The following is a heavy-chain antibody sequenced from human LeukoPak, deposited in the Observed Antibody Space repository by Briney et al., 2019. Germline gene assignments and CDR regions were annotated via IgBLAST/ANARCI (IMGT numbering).Heavy chain of an antibody. D-gene: IGHD4-17*01. Sequence: SETLSLTCAVYGGSFSGYYWSWIRQPPGKGLEWIGEINDSGSTNYNPSLKSRVTISVDTSKNQFSLKLSSVTAADTAVYYCARAGTVTTWGFDYWGQGTLVTVSS. CDR2: INDSGST. CDR1: GGSFSGYY. CDR3: ARAGTVTTWGFDY. J-gene: IGHJ4*02. V-gene: IGHV4-34*01.